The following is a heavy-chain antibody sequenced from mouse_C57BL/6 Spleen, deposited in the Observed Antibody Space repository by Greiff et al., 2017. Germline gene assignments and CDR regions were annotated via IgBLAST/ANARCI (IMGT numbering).Heavy chain of an antibody. CDR2: IWTGGGT. CDR1: GFSLTSYA. V-gene: IGHV2-9-1*01. CDR3: ARNLDYGSSSYYFDY. J-gene: IGHJ2*01. Sequence: VQRVESGPGLVAPSQSLSITCTVSGFSLTSYAISWVRQPPGKGLEWIGVIWTGGGTHYNSALKSRLSISKDNSKSQVFLKMNRLQTDDTARYYCARNLDYGSSSYYFDYWGQGTTLTVSS. D-gene: IGHD1-1*01.